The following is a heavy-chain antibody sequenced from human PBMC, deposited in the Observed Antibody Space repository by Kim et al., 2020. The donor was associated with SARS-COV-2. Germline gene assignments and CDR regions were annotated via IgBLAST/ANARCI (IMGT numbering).Heavy chain of an antibody. V-gene: IGHV3-43*01. CDR1: GFTFDDYT. J-gene: IGHJ3*02. CDR3: AKGDSMIVVVSAFDI. D-gene: IGHD3-22*01. CDR2: ISWDGGST. Sequence: GGSLRLSCAASGFTFDDYTMHWVRQAPGKGLEWVSLISWDGGSTYYADSVKGRFTISRDNSKNSLYLQMNSLRTEDTALYYCAKGDSMIVVVSAFDIWGQGTMVTVSS.